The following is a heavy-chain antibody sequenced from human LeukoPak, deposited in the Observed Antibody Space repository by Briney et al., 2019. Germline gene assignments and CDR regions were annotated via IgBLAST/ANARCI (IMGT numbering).Heavy chain of an antibody. D-gene: IGHD3-22*01. CDR2: IIPILGIA. J-gene: IGHJ4*02. CDR1: GGTFSSYA. CDR3: ARDTGARYYDSSGYPD. V-gene: IGHV1-69*04. Sequence: ASVKVSCKASGGTFSSYAISWVRQAPGQGLEWMGRIIPILGIANYAQKFQGRVTITADKSTSTAYMGLSSLRSEDTAVYYCARDTGARYYDSSGYPDWGQGTLVTVSS.